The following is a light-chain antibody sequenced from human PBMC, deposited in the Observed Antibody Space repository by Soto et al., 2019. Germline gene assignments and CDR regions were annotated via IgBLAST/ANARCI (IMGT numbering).Light chain of an antibody. CDR1: QSISSW. CDR2: DVS. J-gene: IGKJ2*01. CDR3: HQYNSYSPT. Sequence: DIQMTQSPSTLSASVGDRVTITCRASQSISSWLAWYQQKPGKAPNLLIYDVSVLESGVPSRFSGSGSGTEFTLTISSLQPDDFATYYCHQYNSYSPTFGQGTKLEI. V-gene: IGKV1-5*01.